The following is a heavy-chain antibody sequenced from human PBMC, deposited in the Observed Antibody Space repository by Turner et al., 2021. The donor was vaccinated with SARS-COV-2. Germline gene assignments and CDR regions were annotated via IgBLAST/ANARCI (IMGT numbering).Heavy chain of an antibody. CDR2: INPNSGGT. V-gene: IGHV1-2*02. D-gene: IGHD5-18*01. CDR1: GSTFTGYY. J-gene: IGHJ6*02. Sequence: QVQLVQSGAEVKKPGASVKVSCKASGSTFTGYYMHWVRQAPGQGLEWMGWINPNSGGTNDAQKFQGRVTMTWDTSISTAYMELSRLRSDDTAVYYCARSRYTYGSYYDYGMDVWGQGTTVTVSS. CDR3: ARSRYTYGSYYDYGMDV.